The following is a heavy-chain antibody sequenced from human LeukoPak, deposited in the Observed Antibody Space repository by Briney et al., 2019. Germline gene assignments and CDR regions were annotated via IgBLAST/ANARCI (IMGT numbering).Heavy chain of an antibody. V-gene: IGHV1-2*02. Sequence: ASVKVSCNASGFTFTDYQMHWVRQAPGQGLEWMGWINSGSGDTNYAQKFQGGVTVTRDTSIRTTYMELSNLRSDDTAVYYCVREARATADFWGQGTLVTVSS. CDR1: GFTFTDYQ. CDR3: VREARATADF. CDR2: INSGSGDT. J-gene: IGHJ4*02. D-gene: IGHD1-26*01.